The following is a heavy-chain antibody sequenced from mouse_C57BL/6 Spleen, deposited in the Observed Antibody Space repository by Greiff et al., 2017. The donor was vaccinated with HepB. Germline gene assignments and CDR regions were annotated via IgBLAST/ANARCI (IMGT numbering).Heavy chain of an antibody. CDR1: GYSFTDYN. CDR3: ARSLSSGYLNAMDY. D-gene: IGHD3-2*02. V-gene: IGHV1-39*01. Sequence: VQLKESGPELVKPGASVKISCKASGYSFTDYNMNWVKQSNGKSLEWIGVINPNYGTTSYNQKFKGNATLTVDQTSSTSYMQLNSLTSEDSAVYYCARSLSSGYLNAMDYWGQGTSVTVSS. CDR2: INPNYGTT. J-gene: IGHJ4*01.